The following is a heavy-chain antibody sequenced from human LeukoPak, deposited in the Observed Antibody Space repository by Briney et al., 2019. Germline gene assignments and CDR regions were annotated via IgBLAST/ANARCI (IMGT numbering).Heavy chain of an antibody. CDR1: GFAFSSYG. CDR2: ISSSSSYI. V-gene: IGHV3-21*01. CDR3: ARGVIYGSGSYYTNYYYYMDV. D-gene: IGHD3-10*01. Sequence: GGSLRLSCAASGFAFSSYGMHWVRQAPGKGREWVSSISSSSSYIYYADSVKGRFTISRDNTTNSLYLQMNSLRAEDTAVYYCARGVIYGSGSYYTNYYYYMDVWGKGTTVTISS. J-gene: IGHJ6*03.